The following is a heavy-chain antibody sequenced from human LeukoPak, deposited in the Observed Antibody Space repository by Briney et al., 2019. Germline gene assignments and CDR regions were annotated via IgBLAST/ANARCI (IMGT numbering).Heavy chain of an antibody. CDR2: IWYDGSNK. CDR3: VRSSSPDY. D-gene: IGHD6-13*01. V-gene: IGHV3-33*08. CDR1: GFTFSTYN. Sequence: GGSLRLSCGASGFTFSTYNMNWVRQVPGKGLEWVAVIWYDGSNKYYADSVKGRFTISRDNSKNTLYLQMNSLRAEDTAVYYCVRSSSPDYWGQGTLVTVSS. J-gene: IGHJ4*02.